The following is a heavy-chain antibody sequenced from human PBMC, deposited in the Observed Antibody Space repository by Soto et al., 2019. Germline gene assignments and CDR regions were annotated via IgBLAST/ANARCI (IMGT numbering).Heavy chain of an antibody. CDR1: GYSFTSYW. V-gene: IGHV5-51*01. Sequence: PGESLKISCKGSGYSFTSYWIGWLRQMPGKGLEWLCLIYHCDSDTRYNPSFQGQVTISADQSISTAYLQWSSLKASDTAMYYCARHLGLRFLQIYGMEVGAQGTTVPVSS. D-gene: IGHD3-3*01. CDR3: ARHLGLRFLQIYGMEV. J-gene: IGHJ6*02. CDR2: IYHCDSDT.